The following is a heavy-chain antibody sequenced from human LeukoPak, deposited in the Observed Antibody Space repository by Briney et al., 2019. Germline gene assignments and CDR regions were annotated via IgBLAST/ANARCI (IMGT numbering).Heavy chain of an antibody. CDR1: GGSISSSPCY. V-gene: IGHV4-39*01. J-gene: IGHJ4*02. D-gene: IGHD4-11*01. Sequence: NSSETLSLTCTVSGGSISSSPCYWDWIRQSPGKGLEWIGAIYFSGNTNYNPSLRGRVTISVDTSRNQFSLKLTSVTAADTATYYCARTCGRGTVDPGTSDYVDSWGQGTLVTVSS. CDR2: IYFSGNT. CDR3: ARTCGRGTVDPGTSDYVDS.